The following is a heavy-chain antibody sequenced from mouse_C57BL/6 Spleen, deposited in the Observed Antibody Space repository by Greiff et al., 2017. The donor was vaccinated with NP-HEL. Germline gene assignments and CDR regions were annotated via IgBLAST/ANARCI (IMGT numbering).Heavy chain of an antibody. D-gene: IGHD1-1*01. CDR2: IWTGGGT. V-gene: IGHV2-9-1*01. Sequence: VKLVESGPGLVAPSQSLSITCTVSGFSLTSYAISWVRQPPGKGLEWLGVIWTGGGTNYNSALKSRLSISKDNSKSQVFLKMNSLQTDDTARYYCARKSYYYGSSHWYFDVWGTGTTVTVSS. CDR1: GFSLTSYA. J-gene: IGHJ1*03. CDR3: ARKSYYYGSSHWYFDV.